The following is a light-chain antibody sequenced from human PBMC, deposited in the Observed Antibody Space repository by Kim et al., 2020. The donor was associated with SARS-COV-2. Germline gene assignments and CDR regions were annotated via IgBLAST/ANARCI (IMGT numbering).Light chain of an antibody. CDR3: ATWDDRLSGVV. J-gene: IGLJ2*01. CDR2: SDN. V-gene: IGLV1-47*02. CDR1: SSNIGTYY. Sequence: GQTVTIPCSGRSSNIGTYYVYWYQQLPGTAPQLLIYSDNERPSGGPDRFSGSKSGASASLAISGLRSEDEAEYFCATWDDRLSGVVFGGGTQLTVL.